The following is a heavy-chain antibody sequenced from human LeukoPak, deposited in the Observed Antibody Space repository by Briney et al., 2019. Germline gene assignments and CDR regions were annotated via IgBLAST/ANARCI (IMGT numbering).Heavy chain of an antibody. J-gene: IGHJ5*02. CDR2: IYYSGST. Sequence: KTSETQSPTCTVSGGSISGYYWSWIRQPLGKGLEWIGYIYYSGSTNYNPSLKSRVTISVDTSKNQFSLKLSSVTAADTAVYYCARRIGYCSSTSCYDQWISWLDPWGQGTLVTVSS. CDR1: GGSISGYY. CDR3: ARRIGYCSSTSCYDQWISWLDP. V-gene: IGHV4-59*12. D-gene: IGHD2-2*01.